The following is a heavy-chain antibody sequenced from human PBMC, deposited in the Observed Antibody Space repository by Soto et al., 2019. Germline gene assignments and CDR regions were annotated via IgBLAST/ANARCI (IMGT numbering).Heavy chain of an antibody. CDR1: GYTFTHFY. CDR3: ARDEGGYDISTGYYKAHHFDY. V-gene: IGHV1-18*01. J-gene: IGHJ4*02. CDR2: ISPHNFNT. Sequence: ASVKVSCKASGYTFTHFYITWVRQAPGQGLEWMGAISPHNFNTNYAQKFRGRVTLTTDKSTTTAYMDLRSLTSDDTAVYYCARDEGGYDISTGYYKAHHFDYWGQGVPVTVYS. D-gene: IGHD3-9*01.